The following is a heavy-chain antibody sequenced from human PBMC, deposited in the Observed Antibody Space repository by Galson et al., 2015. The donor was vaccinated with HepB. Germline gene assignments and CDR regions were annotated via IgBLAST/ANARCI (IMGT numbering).Heavy chain of an antibody. D-gene: IGHD3-3*01. J-gene: IGHJ4*02. CDR2: IKSKTDGGTT. Sequence: SLRLSCAASGFTFSNAWMNWVRQAPGKGLEWVGRIKSKTDGGTTDYAAPVKGRFTISRDDSKNTLYLQINGLKTEDTAVYYCTTGSVLRFLEWLSNFDYWGQGTLVTVSS. CDR3: TTGSVLRFLEWLSNFDY. V-gene: IGHV3-15*07. CDR1: GFTFSNAW.